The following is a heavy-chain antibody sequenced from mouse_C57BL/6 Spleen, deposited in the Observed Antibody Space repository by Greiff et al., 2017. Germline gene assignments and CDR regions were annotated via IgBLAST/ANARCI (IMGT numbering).Heavy chain of an antibody. CDR3: ARWWDDVGAFDY. D-gene: IGHD1-1*02. CDR2: INPGSGGT. V-gene: IGHV1-54*01. J-gene: IGHJ4*01. CDR1: GYAFTNYL. Sequence: QVQLQQSGAELVRPGTSVKVSCKASGYAFTNYLIEWVKQRPGQGLEWIGVINPGSGGTNYNEKFKGKATLTADKSSSTAYMQLSSLTSEDSAVYFCARWWDDVGAFDYWGQGTSVTVSS.